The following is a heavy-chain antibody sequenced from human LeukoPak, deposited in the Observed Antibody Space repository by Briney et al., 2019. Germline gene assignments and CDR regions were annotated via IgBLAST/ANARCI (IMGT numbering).Heavy chain of an antibody. CDR3: ARIIAVAGNDY. D-gene: IGHD6-19*01. CDR1: GGSISSGSYY. J-gene: IGHJ4*02. Sequence: PSETLSLTCTVSGGSISSGSYYWSWIRQPAGKGLEWIGRIYTSGSTNYNPSLKSRVTISVDTSKNQFSLKLSSVTAADTAVYYCARIIAVAGNDYWGQGTLVTVSS. V-gene: IGHV4-61*02. CDR2: IYTSGST.